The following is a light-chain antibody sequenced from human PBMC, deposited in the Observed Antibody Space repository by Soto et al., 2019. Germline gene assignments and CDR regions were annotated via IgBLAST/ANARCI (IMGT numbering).Light chain of an antibody. CDR1: QSFGGS. Sequence: EIVLTQSPATLSLSPGERATLSCRAIQSFGGSLAWYQQKSGQAPRLLIYDTSKRVTGIPARFSGSGSGTDFTLTISSLEPEDFAVYHCQHRSNWPPMYTFGQGTKLQIK. V-gene: IGKV3-11*01. J-gene: IGKJ2*01. CDR3: QHRSNWPPMYT. CDR2: DTS.